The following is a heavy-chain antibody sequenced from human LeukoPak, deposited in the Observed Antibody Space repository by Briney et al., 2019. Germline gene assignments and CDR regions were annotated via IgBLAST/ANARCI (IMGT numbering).Heavy chain of an antibody. CDR3: ARGDYSSSWYHAPNWFDP. D-gene: IGHD6-13*01. V-gene: IGHV4-30-4*07. CDR1: GGSISSGDYS. J-gene: IGHJ5*02. CDR2: IYNSGNT. Sequence: SETLSLTCAVSGGSISSGDYSWSWIRQPPGEGLEWIGSIYNSGNTYYNPSLKSRVTLSVDTSKNQFSLKLSSVTAADTAVYYCARGDYSSSWYHAPNWFDPWGQGTLVTVSS.